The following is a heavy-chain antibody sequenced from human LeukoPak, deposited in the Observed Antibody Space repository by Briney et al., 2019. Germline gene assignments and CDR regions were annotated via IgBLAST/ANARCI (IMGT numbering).Heavy chain of an antibody. CDR2: ISVSGGST. CDR3: ARVIRAAPGKGYFDY. V-gene: IGHV3-23*01. J-gene: IGHJ4*02. D-gene: IGHD6-13*01. Sequence: GGSLRLSCATSGFIFSTYALSWGPQAPGKGLEWASSISVSGGSTYHADSVKGRFTISRDSSKNTLYLQMNSLRAEDTAIYYCARVIRAAPGKGYFDYWGQGTLVTVSS. CDR1: GFIFSTYA.